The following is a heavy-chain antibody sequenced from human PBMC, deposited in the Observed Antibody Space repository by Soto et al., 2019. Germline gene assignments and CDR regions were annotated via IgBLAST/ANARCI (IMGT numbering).Heavy chain of an antibody. CDR3: ARDRITVAGSRGWFDP. V-gene: IGHV3-30-3*01. D-gene: IGHD6-19*01. CDR1: GFTFSSYA. CDR2: ISYDGSNK. Sequence: QVQLVESGGGVVQPGRSLRLSCAASGFTFSSYAMHWVRQAPGKGLEWVAVISYDGSNKYYADPVKGRFTISRDNSKNTLYLQMNSLRAEDTAVYYCARDRITVAGSRGWFDPWGQGTLVTVSS. J-gene: IGHJ5*02.